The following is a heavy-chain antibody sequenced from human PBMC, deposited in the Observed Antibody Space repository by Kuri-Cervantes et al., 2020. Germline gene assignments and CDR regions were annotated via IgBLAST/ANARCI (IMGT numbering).Heavy chain of an antibody. D-gene: IGHD4-17*01. CDR2: IKQDGSEK. Sequence: LSLTCAASEFTFSSYWMSWVRQAPGKGLEWVANIKQDGSEKYYVDSVKGRFTISRDNARNSLYLQMNSLRAEDTAVYYCAKSLNYGDYVNYYYYGMDVWGQGTTVTVSS. V-gene: IGHV3-7*01. CDR1: EFTFSSYW. CDR3: AKSLNYGDYVNYYYYGMDV. J-gene: IGHJ6*02.